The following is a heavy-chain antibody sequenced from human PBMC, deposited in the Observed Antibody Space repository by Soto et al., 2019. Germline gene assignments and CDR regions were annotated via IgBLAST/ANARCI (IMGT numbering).Heavy chain of an antibody. CDR2: MNPNSGNG. D-gene: IGHD6-13*01. J-gene: IGHJ4*02. CDR1: VYAFSNND. Sequence: ASVKVSCNASVYAFSNNDISCVRQATGQGLEWMGWMNPNSGNGGYAQKFQGRVTMTRDTSTSTAYMELSSLASDDTAIYYCVDRLDSSSPGYWGQGTLVTVSS. V-gene: IGHV1-8*01. CDR3: VDRLDSSSPGY.